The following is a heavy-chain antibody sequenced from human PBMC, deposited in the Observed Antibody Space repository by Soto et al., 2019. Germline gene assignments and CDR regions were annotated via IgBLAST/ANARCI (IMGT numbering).Heavy chain of an antibody. CDR3: ARLGSLGHPYYYAVDV. J-gene: IGHJ6*02. D-gene: IGHD1-26*01. V-gene: IGHV3-11*01. CDR2: ISSDGRDI. Sequence: GGSLRLSCSASGFIFTDYYMTWIRQAPGKGLEWVSHISSDGRDIYYADSMEGRLSVSRDNSENSLFLQMDSLRAEDTAVYYCARLGSLGHPYYYAVDVWGQGTPVTVSS. CDR1: GFIFTDYY.